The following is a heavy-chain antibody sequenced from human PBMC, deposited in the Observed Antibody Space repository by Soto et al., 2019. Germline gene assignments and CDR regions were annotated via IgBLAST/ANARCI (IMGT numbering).Heavy chain of an antibody. CDR3: AKIAGGG. CDR1: GFTFSDYA. CDR2: ISGPGSGT. Sequence: EVQLLESGGGLVQPGGSLRLSCAASGFTFSDYAMAWVRQAPGKGLEWVSTISGPGSGTYYVDSVKGRFTISRDNSKNTVHLQMNSLRAEDTAVYYCAKIAGGGWGQGTLVTVSS. J-gene: IGHJ4*02. D-gene: IGHD3-10*01. V-gene: IGHV3-23*01.